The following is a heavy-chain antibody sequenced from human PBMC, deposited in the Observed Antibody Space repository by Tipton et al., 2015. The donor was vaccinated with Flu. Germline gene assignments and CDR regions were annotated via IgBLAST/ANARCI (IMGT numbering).Heavy chain of an antibody. Sequence: TLSLTCTVSGGSISSYYWSWIRQPPGTGLEWIGYIYYSGSTNYNPTLKSRVTISVDTSKNKFSLKLSSVTAADTAVYYCARDRPNYYYYGMDVWGQGTTGTVSS. CDR3: ARDRPNYYYYGMDV. CDR1: GGSISSYY. CDR2: IYYSGST. J-gene: IGHJ6*02. V-gene: IGHV4-59*01.